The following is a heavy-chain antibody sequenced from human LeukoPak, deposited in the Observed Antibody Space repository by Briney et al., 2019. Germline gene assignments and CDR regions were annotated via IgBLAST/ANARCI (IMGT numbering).Heavy chain of an antibody. Sequence: PGGCLRLSYAASGFTFSRYAMSWVRQAPGKGLEWVSAISGSGGSTYYADSVKGRFTISRDNSKNTLYLQMNSLRAEDTAVYYCAKVTPADYDFWSGYLYYFDYWGQGTLVTVSS. V-gene: IGHV3-23*01. CDR2: ISGSGGST. CDR3: AKVTPADYDFWSGYLYYFDY. CDR1: GFTFSRYA. D-gene: IGHD3-3*01. J-gene: IGHJ4*02.